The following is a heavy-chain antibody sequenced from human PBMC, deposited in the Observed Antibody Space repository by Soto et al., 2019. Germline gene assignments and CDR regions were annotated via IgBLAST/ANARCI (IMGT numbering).Heavy chain of an antibody. CDR3: AKDYPVYSSGWYDSDYYGMDV. D-gene: IGHD6-19*01. V-gene: IGHV3-23*01. J-gene: IGHJ6*02. Sequence: GGSLRLSCAASGFTFSSYAMSWVRQAPGKGLEWVSAISGSGGSTYYADSVKGRFTISRDNSKNTLYLQMNSLRAEDTAVYYCAKDYPVYSSGWYDSDYYGMDVWGQGTTVTVSS. CDR1: GFTFSSYA. CDR2: ISGSGGST.